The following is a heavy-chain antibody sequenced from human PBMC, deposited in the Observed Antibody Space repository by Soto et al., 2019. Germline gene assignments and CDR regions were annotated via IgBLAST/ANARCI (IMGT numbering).Heavy chain of an antibody. V-gene: IGHV3-21*04. D-gene: IGHD3-16*01. CDR1: GFTFDDYA. J-gene: IGHJ6*02. CDR2: ISGSGIDI. CDR3: GKASTYPLDGVDV. Sequence: GGSLRLSCVVSGFTFDDYAMHWVRQAPGGGLEWVSSISGSGIDIHFTDSVKGRFTISRDNAKTSLYLQMNSLRAEDTAIYYCGKASTYPLDGVDVWGQGTTVTVSS.